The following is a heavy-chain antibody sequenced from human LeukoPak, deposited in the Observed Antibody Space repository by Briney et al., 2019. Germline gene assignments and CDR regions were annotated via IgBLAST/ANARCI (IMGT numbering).Heavy chain of an antibody. CDR2: ISSSSSYI. CDR1: GFTFSSYS. J-gene: IGHJ4*02. V-gene: IGHV3-21*01. Sequence: GGSLRLSCAASGFTFSSYSMNWVRQAPGKGLEWVSSISSSSSYIYYADSVKGRFTISRDNAKNSLYLQMNSLRAEDTAVYYCAVPPPWYYGSGSNHRGYYFDYWGQGTLVTVSS. CDR3: AVPPPWYYGSGSNHRGYYFDY. D-gene: IGHD3-10*01.